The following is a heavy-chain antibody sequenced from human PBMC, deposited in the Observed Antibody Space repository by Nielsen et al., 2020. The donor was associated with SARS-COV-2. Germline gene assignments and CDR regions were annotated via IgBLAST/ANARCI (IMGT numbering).Heavy chain of an antibody. CDR3: GRQSAGFPNWFDT. CDR2: IYPDDSTT. V-gene: IGHV5-51*01. CDR1: GYSFTSYW. D-gene: IGHD3-9*01. Sequence: GESLKISCKGSGYSFTSYWIGWVRQMPGKGLEWMGVIYPDDSTTRYSPSFQGRVTISADKSINTAYLQWTSLKASDTAIYYCGRQSAGFPNWFDTWGQGTLVTVSS. J-gene: IGHJ5*02.